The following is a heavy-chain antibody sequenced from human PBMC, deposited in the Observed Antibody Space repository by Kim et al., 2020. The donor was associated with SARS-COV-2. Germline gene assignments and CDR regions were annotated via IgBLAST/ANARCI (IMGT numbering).Heavy chain of an antibody. V-gene: IGHV3-7*03. CDR1: GFTFNSYW. CDR2: IKQDGSET. Sequence: GGSLRLSCAASGFTFNSYWMSWVRQAPGKGLEWVANIKQDGSETHYVDSVKGRFTISRDNAKNSVYLQMNSLRAEDKAVYYCATSRTFDYWGQGTLVTVSS. J-gene: IGHJ4*02. CDR3: ATSRTFDY.